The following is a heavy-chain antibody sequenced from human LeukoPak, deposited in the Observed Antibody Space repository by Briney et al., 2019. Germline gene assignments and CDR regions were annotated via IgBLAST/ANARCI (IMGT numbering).Heavy chain of an antibody. CDR1: GFTFSSYA. D-gene: IGHD6-13*01. CDR3: ASSLLAAAVVRY. CDR2: ISYDGSNK. V-gene: IGHV3-30-3*01. J-gene: IGHJ4*02. Sequence: GRSLRLSCAASGFTFSSYAMHWVRQAPGKGLEWVAAISYDGSNKYYADSVKGRFTISRDNSKNTLYLQMNSLRAEDTAVYYCASSLLAAAVVRYWGQGTLVTVSS.